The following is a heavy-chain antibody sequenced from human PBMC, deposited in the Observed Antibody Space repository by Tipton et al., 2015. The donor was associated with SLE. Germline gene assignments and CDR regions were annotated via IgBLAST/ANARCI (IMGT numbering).Heavy chain of an antibody. D-gene: IGHD2-15*01. CDR2: IYYGGDT. V-gene: IGHV4-59*12. CDR3: ARVRVVAATGWFDR. Sequence: TLSLTCTVSGGSISSYYWSWIRQPPGKGLEWIGSIYYGGDTFYNPSLKSRVTMSVDTSKNQFSLKLSSVTAADSAVYFCARVRVVAATGWFDRWGQGTLVTVSS. J-gene: IGHJ5*02. CDR1: GGSISSYY.